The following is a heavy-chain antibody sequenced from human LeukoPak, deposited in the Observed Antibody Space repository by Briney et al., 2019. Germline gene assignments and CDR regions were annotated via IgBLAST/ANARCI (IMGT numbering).Heavy chain of an antibody. Sequence: GGSLRLSCAAARFTFSSYAMSWVRQAPGKGLEWVSTISGRGDSTYYADSVKGRFTISRDNSRNTLYLQMNTLRAEDTAVYYCAKAIAAPVWYFDLWGRGTLVTVSS. V-gene: IGHV3-23*01. CDR1: RFTFSSYA. CDR2: ISGRGDST. D-gene: IGHD6-13*01. J-gene: IGHJ2*01. CDR3: AKAIAAPVWYFDL.